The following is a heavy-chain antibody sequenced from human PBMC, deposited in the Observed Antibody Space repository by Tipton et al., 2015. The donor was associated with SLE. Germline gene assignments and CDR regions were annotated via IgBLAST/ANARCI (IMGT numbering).Heavy chain of an antibody. J-gene: IGHJ1*01. V-gene: IGHV1-8*01. D-gene: IGHD3-16*02. CDR2: MNPKSSNT. CDR3: ARGRYTVSWAEYVED. CDR1: GYTFTSYD. Sequence: QSGPEVKKPGASVKVSCKASGYTFTSYDINWVRQATGQGLEWMGWMNPKSSNTGYAQKFQGRVTMTRNTSISTAYMELSSLRSDGTAGYSCARGRYTVSWAEYVEDWGQSTLVAVSS.